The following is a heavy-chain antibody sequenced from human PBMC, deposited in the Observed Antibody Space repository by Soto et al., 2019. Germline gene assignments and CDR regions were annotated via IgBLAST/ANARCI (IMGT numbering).Heavy chain of an antibody. V-gene: IGHV1-8*01. Sequence: QVQLVQSGAEVKEPGASVKVSCKSSGYTFNSYHINWVRQATGQGLEWMGSMNPNSGNTIFAQKFQGRVTMTRSTSISTAYTELSSLTFDDTAVYYCARAHNSGDVDYWGQGTLVTVSS. CDR1: GYTFNSYH. J-gene: IGHJ4*02. CDR3: ARAHNSGDVDY. D-gene: IGHD4-17*01. CDR2: MNPNSGNT.